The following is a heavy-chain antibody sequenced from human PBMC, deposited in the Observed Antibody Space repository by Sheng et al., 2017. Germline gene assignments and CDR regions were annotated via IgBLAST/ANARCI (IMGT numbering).Heavy chain of an antibody. CDR1: GFTFSSYA. CDR2: ISSNGGST. V-gene: IGHV3-64*01. D-gene: IGHD3-10*01. CDR3: ARDMWAMVRGVPDY. J-gene: IGHJ4*02. Sequence: EVQLVESGGGLVQPGGSLRLSCAASGFTFSSYAMHWVRQAPGKGLEYVSAISSNGGSTYYANSVKGRFTISRDNSKNTLYLQMGSLRAEDMAVYYCARDMWAMVRGVPDYWGQGTLVTVSS.